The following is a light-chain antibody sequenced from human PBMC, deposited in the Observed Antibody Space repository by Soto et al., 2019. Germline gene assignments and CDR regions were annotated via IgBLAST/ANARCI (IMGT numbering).Light chain of an antibody. V-gene: IGKV3-20*01. CDR2: DAF. Sequence: PGERATLSCRSSQTVGSDYLAWYQQKPDQAPRLLIYDAFNRAAGIPDRFSGSGSGTDFTLTISRLEPEDCAVYFCLQYGDSSWTFGQGTKVDIK. CDR3: LQYGDSSWT. CDR1: QTVGSDY. J-gene: IGKJ1*01.